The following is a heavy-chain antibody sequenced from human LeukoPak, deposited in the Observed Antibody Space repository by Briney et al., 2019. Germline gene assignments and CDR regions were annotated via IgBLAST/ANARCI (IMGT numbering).Heavy chain of an antibody. CDR1: GFTFSTYA. Sequence: GGSLRLSCAASGFTFSTYAMSWVRQAPGRGLEWVSVISGGGSTIYYADSVRGRFTISRDNWRNTLYLQMNSLRVDDTAVYYCARDGSDWYPEVDHWGQGTLVTVSS. CDR2: ISGGGSTI. V-gene: IGHV3-23*01. J-gene: IGHJ4*02. D-gene: IGHD6-19*01. CDR3: ARDGSDWYPEVDH.